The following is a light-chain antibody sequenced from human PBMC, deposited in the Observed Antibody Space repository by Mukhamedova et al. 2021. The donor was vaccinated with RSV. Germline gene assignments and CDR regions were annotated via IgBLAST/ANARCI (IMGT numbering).Light chain of an antibody. J-gene: IGKJ1*01. Sequence: WYQRRVHGKIPKLLIYAASTLQSGVPSRFSGSASGTDFTLTISSLQPDGVGTYYCQKYNSVPWTFGQGTKVEIK. CDR3: QKYNSVPWT. V-gene: IGKV1-27*01. CDR2: AAS.